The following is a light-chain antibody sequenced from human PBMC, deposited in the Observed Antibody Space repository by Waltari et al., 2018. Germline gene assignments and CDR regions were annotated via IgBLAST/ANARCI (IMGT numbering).Light chain of an antibody. CDR1: RTYHL. CDR2: ENN. V-gene: IGLV1-51*02. CDR3: GTWDNSVSVSV. Sequence: QSVLTQPPSVSAAPRQKVTISCPGSRTYHLVSWYQQVPGTAPKLLIYENNKRPSGIPDRFTGAKSGTSATLVITGLQTGDEADYYCGTWDNSVSVSVFGGGTKLTVL. J-gene: IGLJ3*02.